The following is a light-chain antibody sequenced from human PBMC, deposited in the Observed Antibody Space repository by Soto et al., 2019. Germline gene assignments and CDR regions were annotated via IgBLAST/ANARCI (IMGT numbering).Light chain of an antibody. V-gene: IGKV3-20*01. CDR3: QQYGTLNWT. J-gene: IGKJ1*01. Sequence: SVLTQSPGTLSLSPGERATLSCRASQSISSTYLAWYQQKPGQAPRLLIYGASSRATGNPDRFSGSGSGTDFTLTISRPEPEDYAVYSCQQYGTLNWTFGQGTKVEIK. CDR1: QSISSTY. CDR2: GAS.